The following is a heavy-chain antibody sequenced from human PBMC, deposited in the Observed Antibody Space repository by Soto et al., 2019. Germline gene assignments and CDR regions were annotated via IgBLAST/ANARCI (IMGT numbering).Heavy chain of an antibody. D-gene: IGHD3-10*01. CDR1: GYTFTNYG. J-gene: IGHJ5*02. CDR3: ARGVGSGSNYNQYNWFDP. CDR2: INVYNGNT. V-gene: IGHV1-18*01. Sequence: QVQLVQSGGEVKKPGASVKVSCKASGYTFTNYGISWVRQAPGQGLEWMGWINVYNGNTKYAQKVQGRGTMTTNTSPSTAYMELRGLRSDDTAVYYPARGVGSGSNYNQYNWFDPWGQGTLVTV.